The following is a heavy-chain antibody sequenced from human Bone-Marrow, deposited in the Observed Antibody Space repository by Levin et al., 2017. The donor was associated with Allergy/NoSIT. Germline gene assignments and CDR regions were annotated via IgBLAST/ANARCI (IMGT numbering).Heavy chain of an antibody. CDR3: ARGATVTRRFDY. D-gene: IGHD4-17*01. J-gene: IGHJ4*02. V-gene: IGHV4-34*01. Sequence: SQTLSLTCGVSGMSFSGYFWSWIRQPPGKGLEWIGEIDHSGSTDYSPSLKSRVTISLDTSKNQFSLKLSSVTAADTAVYYCARGATVTRRFDYWGQGTLVTVSS. CDR1: GMSFSGYF. CDR2: IDHSGST.